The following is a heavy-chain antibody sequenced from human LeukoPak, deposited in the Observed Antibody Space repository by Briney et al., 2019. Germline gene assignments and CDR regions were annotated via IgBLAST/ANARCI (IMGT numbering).Heavy chain of an antibody. J-gene: IGHJ4*02. D-gene: IGHD3/OR15-3a*01. CDR1: GGSISSGDYC. CDR2: IYYSGST. Sequence: SQTLSLTCTVSGGSISSGDYCWSWIRQPPGKGLEWIGYIYYSGSTYYNPSLKSRVTISVDTSKNQFSLKLSSVTAADTAVYYCARDRRDWVFDYWGQGTLVTVSS. V-gene: IGHV4-30-4*08. CDR3: ARDRRDWVFDY.